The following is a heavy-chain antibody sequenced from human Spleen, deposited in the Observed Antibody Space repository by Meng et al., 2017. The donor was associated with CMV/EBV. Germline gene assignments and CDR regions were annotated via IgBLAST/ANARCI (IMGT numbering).Heavy chain of an antibody. J-gene: IGHJ1*01. CDR1: GYTFTDCY. D-gene: IGHD5-24*01. Sequence: LVQSKLRVRRPGASVKGSCKASGYTFTDCYIHWVRQAPGKGLEWMGWINPKSGGTNYAQKFQGRVTMTRDTSISAAYMELSRLRSNDTAVYYCAKDLHRWHGGYIQHWGQGTLVTVSS. CDR3: AKDLHRWHGGYIQH. V-gene: IGHV1-2*02. CDR2: INPKSGGT.